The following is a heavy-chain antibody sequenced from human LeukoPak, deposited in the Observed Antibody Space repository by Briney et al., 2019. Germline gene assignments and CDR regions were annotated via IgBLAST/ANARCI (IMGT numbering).Heavy chain of an antibody. Sequence: ASVKVSCKASGYTFTSYGISWVRQAPGQGLEWMGWISAYNGNTNYAQKLQGRVTMTTDTSTSTAYMELRSLRFDDTAVYYCARKVAAAGTLAWFDPWGQGTLVTVSS. CDR1: GYTFTSYG. D-gene: IGHD6-13*01. CDR3: ARKVAAAGTLAWFDP. J-gene: IGHJ5*02. CDR2: ISAYNGNT. V-gene: IGHV1-18*01.